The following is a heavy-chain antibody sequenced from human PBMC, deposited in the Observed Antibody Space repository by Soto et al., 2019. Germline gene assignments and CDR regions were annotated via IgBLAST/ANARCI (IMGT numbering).Heavy chain of an antibody. CDR1: GDSISSSNYF. D-gene: IGHD6-19*01. J-gene: IGHJ4*02. CDR3: ARRYGWLYFDY. Sequence: QLQLQESGPGLVKPWETLSLTCTVSGDSISSSNYFWGWIRQPPGTGLEWIGTIFYSGSTYYNPSLKRRVPISVDTYKTQYALSLTSVTAADTALYYCARRYGWLYFDYWGQGSLVTVSS. CDR2: IFYSGST. V-gene: IGHV4-39*01.